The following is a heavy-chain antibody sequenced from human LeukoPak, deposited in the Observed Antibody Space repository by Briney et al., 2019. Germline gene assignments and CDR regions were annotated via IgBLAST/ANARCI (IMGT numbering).Heavy chain of an antibody. CDR2: INPKDGVS. J-gene: IGHJ5*01. CDR3: TRGILPARFDS. CDR1: GYTFTVYW. Sequence: ASVKVSCKTSGYTFTVYWIHWVRQTPRQGFEWMGWINPKDGVSKSAQNFRGRATMTRDTSTSTVYMELNSLIYDDTAVYYCTRGILPARFDSWGQGTLVTVTS. V-gene: IGHV1-2*02. D-gene: IGHD2-2*01.